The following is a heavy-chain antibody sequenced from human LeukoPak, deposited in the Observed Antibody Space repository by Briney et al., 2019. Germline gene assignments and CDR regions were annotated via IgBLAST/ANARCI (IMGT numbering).Heavy chain of an antibody. CDR3: ARAGDSGYIWLDP. J-gene: IGHJ5*02. Sequence: PSETLSLTCTVSGGSISSGDYCCSWISQPPGKCLEWIGYIYYSGSTYYNPSLKSRVTISVDTSKNQFSLKLSSVTAADTAVYYCARAGDSGYIWLDPWGPGTLVTVSS. D-gene: IGHD3-22*01. V-gene: IGHV4-30-4*01. CDR1: GGSISSGDYC. CDR2: IYYSGST.